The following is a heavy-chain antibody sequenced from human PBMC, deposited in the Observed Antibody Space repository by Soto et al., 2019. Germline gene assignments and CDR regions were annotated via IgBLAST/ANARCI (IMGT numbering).Heavy chain of an antibody. CDR3: ARDLYLGGYCSSTSCYDYYYGMDV. J-gene: IGHJ6*02. Sequence: SETLSLTCTVSGGSISSGDYYWSWIRQPPGKGLEWIGYIYYSGSTYYNPSLKSRVTISVDTSKNQFSLKLSSVTAADTAVYYCARDLYLGGYCSSTSCYDYYYGMDVWGQGTTVTVSS. CDR1: GGSISSGDYY. D-gene: IGHD2-2*01. CDR2: IYYSGST. V-gene: IGHV4-30-4*01.